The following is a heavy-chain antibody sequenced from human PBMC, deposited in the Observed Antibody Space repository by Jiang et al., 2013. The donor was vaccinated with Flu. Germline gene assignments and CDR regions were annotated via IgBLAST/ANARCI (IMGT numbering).Heavy chain of an antibody. J-gene: IGHJ4*02. CDR2: IYYSGST. Sequence: SLTCTVSGGSISSGGYYWSWIRQHPGKGLEWIGYIYYSGSTYYNPSLKSRVTISVGTSKNQFSLKLSSVTAADTAVYYCARGDYYDSSGYYQYYFDYWGQGTLVTVSS. V-gene: IGHV4-31*03. CDR3: ARGDYYDSSGYYQYYFDY. D-gene: IGHD3-22*01. CDR1: GGSISSGGYY.